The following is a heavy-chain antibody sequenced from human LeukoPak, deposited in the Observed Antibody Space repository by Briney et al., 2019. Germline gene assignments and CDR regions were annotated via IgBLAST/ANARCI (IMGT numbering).Heavy chain of an antibody. CDR1: GFTFSSYA. Sequence: PGGSLRLSCATSGFTFSSYAMNWVRQAPGKGLEWVSTVSGSGGSTYYADSVKGRFTISRDNSKNTLYLRMNSLRADDTAVYYCAKEGPVVRGVGWYFDLWGRGTQVTVSS. V-gene: IGHV3-23*01. CDR2: VSGSGGST. J-gene: IGHJ2*01. CDR3: AKEGPVVRGVGWYFDL. D-gene: IGHD3-10*01.